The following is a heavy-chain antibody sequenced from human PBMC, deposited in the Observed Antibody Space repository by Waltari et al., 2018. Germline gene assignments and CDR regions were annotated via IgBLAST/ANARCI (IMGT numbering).Heavy chain of an antibody. V-gene: IGHV4-34*01. CDR3: ASGPFPSIAARPLWFDP. CDR2: INHSGST. D-gene: IGHD6-6*01. CDR1: GGSFSGYY. J-gene: IGHJ5*02. Sequence: QVQLQQWGARLLKPSETLSLTCAVYGGSFSGYYGSWIRHPPGTGLEWIGEINHSGSTNYNPSLKSRVTISVDTSKNQFSLKLSSVTAADTAVYYCASGPFPSIAARPLWFDPWGQGTLVTVSS.